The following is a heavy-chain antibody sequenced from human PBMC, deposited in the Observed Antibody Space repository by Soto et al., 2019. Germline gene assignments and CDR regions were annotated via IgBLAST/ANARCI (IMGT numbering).Heavy chain of an antibody. D-gene: IGHD3-10*01. CDR3: ASYMVRGVLFDY. CDR1: GYTLTELS. V-gene: IGHV1-24*01. J-gene: IGHJ4*02. CDR2: FDPEDGGT. Sequence: ASVKVSCKVSGYTLTELSMHWVRQAPGKGLEWMGGFDPEDGGTIYAQKFQGRVTMTEDTSTDTAYMELSSLRSEDTAVYYCASYMVRGVLFDYWGRGTLVTVSS.